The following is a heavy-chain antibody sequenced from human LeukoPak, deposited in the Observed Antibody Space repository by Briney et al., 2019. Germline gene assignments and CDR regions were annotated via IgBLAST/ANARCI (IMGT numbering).Heavy chain of an antibody. CDR3: ARRGAIRESDYSWSDFWYFDL. V-gene: IGHV4-39*07. CDR2: IYYSGST. J-gene: IGHJ2*01. D-gene: IGHD6-13*01. Sequence: PSETLSLTCTVSGGSISSSSYYWGCIRQPPGKGLEWIGSIYYSGSTYYNPSLKSRVTISVDTSKNQFSLKLSSVTAADTAVYYCARRGAIRESDYSWSDFWYFDLWGRGTLVTVSS. CDR1: GGSISSSSYY.